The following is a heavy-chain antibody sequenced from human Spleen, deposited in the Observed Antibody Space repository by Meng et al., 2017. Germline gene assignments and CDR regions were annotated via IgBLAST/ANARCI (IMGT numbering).Heavy chain of an antibody. CDR2: IRSYNDNR. V-gene: IGHV1-18*04. CDR1: GYTFPTYD. CDR3: ARDRLLDY. Sequence: QVQVVQSGGEVKKPGASVKVSCKASGYTFPTYDITWVRQAPGQGLEWMGWIRSYNDNRKYVQKLRGRVTMTRDTSISTAYMELSRLRSDDTALYYCARDRLLDYWGQGTLVTVSS. J-gene: IGHJ4*02.